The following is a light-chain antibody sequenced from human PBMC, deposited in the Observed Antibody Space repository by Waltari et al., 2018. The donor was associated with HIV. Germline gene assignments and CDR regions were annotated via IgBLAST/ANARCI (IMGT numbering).Light chain of an antibody. CDR3: QQYDHLPIT. J-gene: IGKJ5*01. V-gene: IGKV1-33*01. Sequence: DIQMTQSPSSLSASVGDRVTITCQASQDISNFLNWFQHKPGKAPKLLIYDAYSLETGVPSRFSVSASVTYFTLTISSLQPEDIATYFCQQYDHLPITFGQGTRLEIK. CDR2: DAY. CDR1: QDISNF.